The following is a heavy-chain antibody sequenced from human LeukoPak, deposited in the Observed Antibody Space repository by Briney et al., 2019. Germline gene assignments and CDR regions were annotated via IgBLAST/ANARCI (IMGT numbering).Heavy chain of an antibody. J-gene: IGHJ4*02. CDR1: GYTFTSYY. V-gene: IGHV1-46*01. CDR2: INPSGGST. Sequence: ASVKVSCKAFGYTFTSYYMHWVRQAPGQGLEWMGIINPSGGSTSYAQKFQGRVTMTRDTSTSTVYMELSSLRSEDTAVYYCARGDYDILTGYFYFDYWGQGTLVTVSS. CDR3: ARGDYDILTGYFYFDY. D-gene: IGHD3-9*01.